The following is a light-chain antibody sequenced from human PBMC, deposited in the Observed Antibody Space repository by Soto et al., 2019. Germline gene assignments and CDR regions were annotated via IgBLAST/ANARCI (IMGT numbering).Light chain of an antibody. CDR2: EVS. CDR3: SSYAGNMNLI. CDR1: SSDVGGHNH. Sequence: QSALTQPPSASGSPGQSVTISCTGSSSDVGGHNHVSWYQQHPGKAPKLMIYEVSKRPSGVPGRFSGSKSVNTASLTVTGLQAEEEADYYCSSYAGNMNLIFGGGTKLTVL. V-gene: IGLV2-8*01. J-gene: IGLJ2*01.